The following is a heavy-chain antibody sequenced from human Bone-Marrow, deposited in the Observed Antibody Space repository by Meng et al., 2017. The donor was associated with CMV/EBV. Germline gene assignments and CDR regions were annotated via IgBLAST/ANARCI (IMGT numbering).Heavy chain of an antibody. J-gene: IGHJ6*02. CDR2: ISWNSGSI. CDR1: GFRFDDHA. CDR3: ARELGDSSSWDYYFYYGMDV. V-gene: IGHV3-9*01. Sequence: SLKISCVGSGFRFDDHAINWVRQVPGKGLEWVAGISWNSGSIGYVDSVKGRFTISRDNAKNSLYLQMTSLRAEDTAVYYCARELGDSSSWDYYFYYGMDVWGQGTTVTVSS. D-gene: IGHD6-13*01.